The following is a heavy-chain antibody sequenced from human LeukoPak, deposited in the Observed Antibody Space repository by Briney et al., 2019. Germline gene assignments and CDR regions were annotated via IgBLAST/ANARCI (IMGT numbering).Heavy chain of an antibody. V-gene: IGHV4-31*03. CDR3: ARAGAFDYYYGMDV. CDR2: IYYSGST. J-gene: IGHJ6*02. D-gene: IGHD7-27*01. CDR1: GGSISSGGYS. Sequence: SETLSLTCTVSGGSISSGGYSWSWIRQRPGKGLEWIGYIYYSGSTYYNPSLKSRVTISVDTSKNQFSLKLSSVTAADTAVYYCARAGAFDYYYGMDVWGQGTTVTVSS.